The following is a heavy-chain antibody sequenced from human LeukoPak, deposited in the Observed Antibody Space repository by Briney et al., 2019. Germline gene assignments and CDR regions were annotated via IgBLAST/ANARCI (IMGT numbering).Heavy chain of an antibody. CDR2: INPSGGST. D-gene: IGHD3-22*01. J-gene: IGHJ3*02. Sequence: GASVKVSCKVSGYTLTELSMHWVRQAPGQGLEWMGIINPSGGSTSYAQKFQGRVTMTRDMSTSTVYMELSSLRSEDTAVYYCARDLGSGSHDAFDIWGQGTMVTVSS. CDR3: ARDLGSGSHDAFDI. CDR1: GYTLTELS. V-gene: IGHV1-46*01.